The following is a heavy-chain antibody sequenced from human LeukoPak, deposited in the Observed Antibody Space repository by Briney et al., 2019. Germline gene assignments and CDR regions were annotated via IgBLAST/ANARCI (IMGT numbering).Heavy chain of an antibody. CDR2: IYYSGNS. J-gene: IGHJ5*02. CDR1: GGSISSYY. D-gene: IGHD2-2*01. Sequence: SETLSLTCTVSGGSISSYYWSWIRQPPGEGLEWIGYIYYSGNSNYNPSLNSRVTISVDTSKNQFSLRLSSVTAADTAIYYCARDLGYCSTASCYAWFDPWGQGTLVTVSS. CDR3: ARDLGYCSTASCYAWFDP. V-gene: IGHV4-59*01.